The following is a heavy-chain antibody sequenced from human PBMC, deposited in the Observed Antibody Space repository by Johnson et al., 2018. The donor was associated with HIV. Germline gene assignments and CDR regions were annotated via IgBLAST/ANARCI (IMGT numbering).Heavy chain of an antibody. Sequence: QVQLVESGGGVVQPGRSLRLSCAASGFTFSSYAMHWVRQAPGKGLEWVAVISYDGSNKYYADSVKGRFTISRDIAKNSLYLQMNSLRAEDTAVYYCARDETITGDGAFDIWGQGTMVTVSS. CDR2: ISYDGSNK. V-gene: IGHV3-30-3*01. D-gene: IGHD7-27*01. J-gene: IGHJ3*02. CDR1: GFTFSSYA. CDR3: ARDETITGDGAFDI.